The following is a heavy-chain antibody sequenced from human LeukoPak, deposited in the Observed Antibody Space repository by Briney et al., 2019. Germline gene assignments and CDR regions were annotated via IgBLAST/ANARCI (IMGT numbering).Heavy chain of an antibody. D-gene: IGHD3-16*02. J-gene: IGHJ4*02. CDR3: ARSGYDYVWGSYRYNFDY. V-gene: IGHV3-21*01. CDR1: GFTFSSYS. Sequence: GGSLRLSCAASGFTFSSYSMTWVRQAPGKGLEWVSSISSSSYIYYADSVKGRFTISRDNAKNSLYLQMNSLRAEDTAVYYCARSGYDYVWGSYRYNFDYWGQGTLVTVSS. CDR2: ISSSSYI.